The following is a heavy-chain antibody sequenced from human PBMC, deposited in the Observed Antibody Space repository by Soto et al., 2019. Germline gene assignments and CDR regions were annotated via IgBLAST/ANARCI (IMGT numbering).Heavy chain of an antibody. Sequence: ASVKVSCKASGYTFTSYAMHWVRQAPGQRLERMGWINAGNGNTKYSQKFQGRVTITRDTSASTAYMELSSLRSEDTAVYYCARTLLDYYYHYMDVWGKGTTVTVSS. CDR1: GYTFTSYA. CDR2: INAGNGNT. J-gene: IGHJ6*03. CDR3: ARTLLDYYYHYMDV. V-gene: IGHV1-3*01.